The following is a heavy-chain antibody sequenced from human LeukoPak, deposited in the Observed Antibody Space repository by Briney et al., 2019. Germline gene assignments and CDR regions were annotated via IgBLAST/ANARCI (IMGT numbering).Heavy chain of an antibody. D-gene: IGHD3-10*01. V-gene: IGHV4-34*01. CDR2: IDHSGST. J-gene: IGHJ4*02. Sequence: TSETLSLTWAVYDESFSGFFWSWIRQPPGEGLEWIGEIDHSGSTNYNPSLKSRVSISVDTSKNQFSLRLTSVTAADTAVYYCAARIRQFGRDRHGWGQGTLVTVSS. CDR3: AARIRQFGRDRHG. CDR1: DESFSGFF.